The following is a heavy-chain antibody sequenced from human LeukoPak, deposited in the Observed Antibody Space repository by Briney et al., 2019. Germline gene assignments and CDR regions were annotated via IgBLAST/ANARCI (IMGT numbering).Heavy chain of an antibody. V-gene: IGHV3-48*01. J-gene: IGHJ4*02. CDR1: GFTFSSYS. D-gene: IGHD6-13*01. Sequence: PGGSLRLSCAASGFTFSSYSMNWVRQAPGKGLEWVSYISSSSSTIYYADSVKGRFTISRDNAKNSLYLQMNSLRAEDTAVYYCASAAAAVDYWGQGTLVTVSS. CDR3: ASAAAAVDY. CDR2: ISSSSSTI.